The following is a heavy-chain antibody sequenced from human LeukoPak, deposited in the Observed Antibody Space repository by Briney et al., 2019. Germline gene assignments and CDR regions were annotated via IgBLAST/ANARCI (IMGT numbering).Heavy chain of an antibody. CDR2: IYYSGST. D-gene: IGHD2-8*01. CDR3: ASGDCTNGVCSDFDY. Sequence: SETLSLTCTVSGGSISSYYWSGIRQPPGKGLEWIGCIYYSGSTNYNPSLKSRVTISVDTSKNQFSLKLSSVTAADTAVYYCASGDCTNGVCSDFDYWGQGTLVTVSS. CDR1: GGSISSYY. V-gene: IGHV4-59*01. J-gene: IGHJ4*02.